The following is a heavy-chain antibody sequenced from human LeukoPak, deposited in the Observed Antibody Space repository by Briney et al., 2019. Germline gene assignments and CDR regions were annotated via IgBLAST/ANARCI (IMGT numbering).Heavy chain of an antibody. J-gene: IGHJ4*02. CDR2: IYPGDSDT. D-gene: IGHD3-10*01. Sequence: GESLKISCKGSGYNSTTYWIGWVRQMPGKGLECMGIIYPGDSDTRYSPSFQGQVTISADKSISTAYLQWSSLRASDTAMYYCARHETGPFFDYWGQGTLVTVPS. V-gene: IGHV5-51*01. CDR3: ARHETGPFFDY. CDR1: GYNSTTYW.